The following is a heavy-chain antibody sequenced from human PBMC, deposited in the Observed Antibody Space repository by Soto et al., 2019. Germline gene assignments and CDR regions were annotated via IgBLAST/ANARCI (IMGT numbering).Heavy chain of an antibody. CDR1: GGSISSGGYS. CDR3: ARGPPLCY. J-gene: IGHJ4*02. CDR2: IYHSGST. Sequence: QLQLHESGSGLVKPSQTLSLTCAVSGGSISSGGYSWSWIRKPPGKGLECIGYIYHSGSTYYSPSLKSRFTISVARSKNPSSLNLSSVTAADTAMYYSARGPPLCYWGKGTMVTVSS. V-gene: IGHV4-30-2*01.